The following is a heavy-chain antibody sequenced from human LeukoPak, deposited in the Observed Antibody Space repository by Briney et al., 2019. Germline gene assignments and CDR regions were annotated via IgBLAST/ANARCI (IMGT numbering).Heavy chain of an antibody. CDR3: ATDYAYSNSPRFDY. Sequence: GGSLRLSCAASGFTFSNAWMSWVRQAPGKGLEWVGRIKSKTDGGTTDYAAPVQGRFTASRDDSKNTLYLQMNSLKTEDTAVYYCATDYAYSNSPRFDYWGQGTLVSVSS. D-gene: IGHD6-6*01. V-gene: IGHV3-15*01. CDR2: IKSKTDGGTT. CDR1: GFTFSNAW. J-gene: IGHJ4*02.